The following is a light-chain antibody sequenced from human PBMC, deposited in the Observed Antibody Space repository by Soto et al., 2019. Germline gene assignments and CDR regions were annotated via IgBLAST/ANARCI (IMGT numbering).Light chain of an antibody. CDR1: QGVSSD. J-gene: IGKJ2*01. CDR2: RAS. CDR3: QQYHNWPGT. Sequence: EILMTQSPATLSVSPGERATLSCSASQGVSSDLAWYQQNPGQAPRLLIYRASTRVTGIPARFSGSGSETEFTLTISSLQSEDFAVYYCQQYHNWPGTFGQGTKLEIK. V-gene: IGKV3-15*01.